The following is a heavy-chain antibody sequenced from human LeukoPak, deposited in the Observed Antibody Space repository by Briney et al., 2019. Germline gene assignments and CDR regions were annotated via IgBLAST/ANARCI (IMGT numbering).Heavy chain of an antibody. CDR3: ARGFGAGNYYYGWFDP. V-gene: IGHV4-30-4*01. J-gene: IGHJ5*02. D-gene: IGHD3-10*01. CDR1: GASISSGDYH. Sequence: SQTLSLTCTVSGASISSGDYHWNWIQQPPGKGLEWIGFIHDSGSTYYNPSLKSRVSISRDMSKNQLSLMLSSVTAADTAVYYCARGFGAGNYYYGWFDPWGQGTLVSVSS. CDR2: IHDSGST.